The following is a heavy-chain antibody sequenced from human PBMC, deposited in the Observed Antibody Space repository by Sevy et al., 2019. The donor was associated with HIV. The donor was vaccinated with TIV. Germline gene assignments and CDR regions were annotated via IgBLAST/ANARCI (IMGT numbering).Heavy chain of an antibody. CDR3: VREGVGGYSYSLDY. Sequence: GGSLRLSCAASVFTFSVYWMSWVRQAPGKGLEWVATMKEDGSEKYYVDSVKGRFTISRDNAKNSLYLQMNSLRAEDTAVYYCVREGVGGYSYSLDYWGQGTLVTVSS. J-gene: IGHJ4*02. D-gene: IGHD5-18*01. CDR1: VFTFSVYW. CDR2: MKEDGSEK. V-gene: IGHV3-7*01.